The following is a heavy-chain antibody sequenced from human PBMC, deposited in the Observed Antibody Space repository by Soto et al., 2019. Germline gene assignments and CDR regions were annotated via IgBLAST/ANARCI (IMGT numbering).Heavy chain of an antibody. CDR1: GFTFSSYS. D-gene: IGHD1-7*01. J-gene: IGHJ3*02. CDR2: ISSSSSYI. CDR3: ARVVTGTPDAFDI. Sequence: EVQLVESGGGLVKPGGSLRLSCAASGFTFSSYSMNWVRQAPGKGLEWVSSISSSSSYIYYADSVKGRFTISRDNAKNSLYLQMNSLRAEDTAVYYCARVVTGTPDAFDIWGQGTMVTVSS. V-gene: IGHV3-21*01.